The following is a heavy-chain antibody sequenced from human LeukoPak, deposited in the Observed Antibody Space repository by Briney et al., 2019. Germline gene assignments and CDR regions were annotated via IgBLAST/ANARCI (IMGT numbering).Heavy chain of an antibody. CDR2: ISAYNGNT. J-gene: IGHJ6*02. CDR1: GYTFTSYG. CDR3: ARDLGYSSSWTLLDYYYYYVMDV. V-gene: IGHV1-18*01. D-gene: IGHD6-13*01. Sequence: ASVKVSCKASGYTFTSYGISWVRQAPGQGLEWMGWISAYNGNTNYAQKLQGRVTMTTDTSTSTAYMELRSLRSDDTAVYYCARDLGYSSSWTLLDYYYYYVMDVWGQGTTVTVSS.